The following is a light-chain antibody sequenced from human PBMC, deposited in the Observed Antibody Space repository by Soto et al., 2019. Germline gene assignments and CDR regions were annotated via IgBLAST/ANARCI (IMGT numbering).Light chain of an antibody. Sequence: DIHMTQSPSFRSSSVLYIGTMTCLASQGISSYLAWYQQKPGKAPKLLIYAASTLQSGVPSRFSGSGFGTDFTLTISSLQPEDSAIYYCQQADTFPITFGQGTRLEIK. J-gene: IGKJ5*01. CDR3: QQADTFPIT. CDR1: QGISSY. V-gene: IGKV1-9*01. CDR2: AAS.